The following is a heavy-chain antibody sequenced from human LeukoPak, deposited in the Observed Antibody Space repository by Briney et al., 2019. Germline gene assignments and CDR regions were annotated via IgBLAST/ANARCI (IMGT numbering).Heavy chain of an antibody. CDR2: IYSGGST. CDR3: ARVIVSGYYDAFDM. CDR1: GLTVSSNY. J-gene: IGHJ3*02. Sequence: PGGSLRLSCAASGLTVSSNYMSWVRQAPGKGLEWVSIIYSGGSTYYADSVKGRFTISRDNSKNTLWLQMNSRRAEDTAVYHCARVIVSGYYDAFDMWGQGTMVTVSS. V-gene: IGHV3-53*01. D-gene: IGHD3-3*01.